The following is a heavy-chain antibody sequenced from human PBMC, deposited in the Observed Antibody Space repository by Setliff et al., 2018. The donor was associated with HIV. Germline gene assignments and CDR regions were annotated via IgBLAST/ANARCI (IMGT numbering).Heavy chain of an antibody. CDR1: GGSISSYC. Sequence: TSETLSLTCTVSGGSISSYCWNWIRQSPGRGLEWIGFIFFSGSTKYNPSLQSRVTMSIDTSKNQFSLKLTSVTAADTAVYYCARRIDNSGTFPDKNWFDTWGQGSLVTVSS. D-gene: IGHD3-10*01. J-gene: IGHJ5*02. V-gene: IGHV4-59*08. CDR2: IFFSGST. CDR3: ARRIDNSGTFPDKNWFDT.